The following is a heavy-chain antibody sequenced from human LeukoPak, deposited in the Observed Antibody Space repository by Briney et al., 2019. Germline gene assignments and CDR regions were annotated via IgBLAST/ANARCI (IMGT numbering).Heavy chain of an antibody. Sequence: PSETLSLTCTVSGGSISSYYWSWIRQPPGKGLEWIGYIYYSGSTNYNPSLKSRVTISVDTSKNQFSLKLSSVTAADTAVYYCARDAPGGGSYFDYWGQGTLVTVSS. D-gene: IGHD4-23*01. CDR1: GGSISSYY. CDR2: IYYSGST. J-gene: IGHJ4*02. V-gene: IGHV4-59*01. CDR3: ARDAPGGGSYFDY.